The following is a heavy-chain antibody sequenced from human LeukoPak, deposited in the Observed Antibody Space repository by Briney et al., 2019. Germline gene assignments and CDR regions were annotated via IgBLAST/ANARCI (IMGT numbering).Heavy chain of an antibody. CDR1: GGSISSSSYY. Sequence: PSETLSLTCTVSGGSISSSSYYWGWIRQPPGKGLEWIGSIYYSGSTYYNPSLKSRVTISVDTSKNQFSLKLSSVTAADTAVYYCARSGYGDYVPPYYCYYYYMDVWGKGTTVTVSS. J-gene: IGHJ6*03. CDR3: ARSGYGDYVPPYYCYYYYMDV. CDR2: IYYSGST. V-gene: IGHV4-39*07. D-gene: IGHD4-17*01.